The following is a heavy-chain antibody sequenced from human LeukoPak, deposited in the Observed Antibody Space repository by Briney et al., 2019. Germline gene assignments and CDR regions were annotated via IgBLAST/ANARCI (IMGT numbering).Heavy chain of an antibody. CDR3: ASIPPGIEQYYYYGMDV. V-gene: IGHV1-69*13. D-gene: IGHD1-26*01. CDR1: GGTFSSYA. Sequence: ASVKVSCKASGGTFSSYAISWVRQAPGQGLEWMGGIIPIFCTANCAQKFQGRVTITADESTSTAYMELSSLRSEDTAVYYCASIPPGIEQYYYYGMDVWGQGTTVTVSS. J-gene: IGHJ6*02. CDR2: IIPIFCTA.